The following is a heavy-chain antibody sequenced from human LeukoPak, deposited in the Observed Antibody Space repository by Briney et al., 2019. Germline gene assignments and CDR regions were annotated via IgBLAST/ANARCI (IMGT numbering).Heavy chain of an antibody. Sequence: SETLSLTCTVSGGSISSSSYYWGWIRQPPGKGLEWIGSIYYSGSTYYNPSLKSRVTISVDTSKNQFSLKLSSVTAADTAVYYCASLIRGTYYYGMDVWGQGTTVTVSS. V-gene: IGHV4-39*01. CDR1: GGSISSSSYY. CDR3: ASLIRGTYYYGMDV. J-gene: IGHJ6*02. CDR2: IYYSGST. D-gene: IGHD3-16*01.